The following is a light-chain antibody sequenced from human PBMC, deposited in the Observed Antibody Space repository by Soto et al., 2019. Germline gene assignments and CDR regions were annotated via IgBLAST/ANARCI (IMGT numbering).Light chain of an antibody. V-gene: IGKV3-11*01. CDR3: QHYGYPQWT. CDR1: QNIRTY. Sequence: IVLTQSPATLSLSPGERATRSCRAGQNIRTYLAWYQQKSGQAPRLLIHDASNRATGTPARFSGSGSGTDFTLTISRLEPEDFAVYYCQHYGYPQWTFGQGTKVDIK. J-gene: IGKJ1*01. CDR2: DAS.